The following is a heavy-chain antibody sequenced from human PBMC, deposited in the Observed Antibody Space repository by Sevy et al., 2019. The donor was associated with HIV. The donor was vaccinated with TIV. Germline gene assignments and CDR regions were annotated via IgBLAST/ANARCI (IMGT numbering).Heavy chain of an antibody. CDR2: ISGSGFST. J-gene: IGHJ6*02. V-gene: IGHV3-23*01. CDR3: AKVYYYDSGTVIPRGMDV. Sequence: GGSLRLSCAASGFTFDINAMYWVRQAPGKGLEWVSVISGSGFSTNYAGSVKGRFTISRDISKSTLYLQMNSLRAEDTAVYYCAKVYYYDSGTVIPRGMDVWGQGTTVTVSS. CDR1: GFTFDINA. D-gene: IGHD3-10*01.